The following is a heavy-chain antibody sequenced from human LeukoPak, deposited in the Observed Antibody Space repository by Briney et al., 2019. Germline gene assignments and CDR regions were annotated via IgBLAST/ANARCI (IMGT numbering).Heavy chain of an antibody. D-gene: IGHD2-21*02. CDR3: ARETAGCGGDCHDY. J-gene: IGHJ4*02. CDR1: GFTFSSYE. Sequence: GGSLRLSCAASGFTFSSYEMNWVRQAPGKGLEWVSYISGGGDTTYYADSVKGRFTISRDNARNSLHLQMNSLRVEDTAVYYCARETAGCGGDCHDYWGQGTLVTVSS. CDR2: ISGGGDTT. V-gene: IGHV3-48*03.